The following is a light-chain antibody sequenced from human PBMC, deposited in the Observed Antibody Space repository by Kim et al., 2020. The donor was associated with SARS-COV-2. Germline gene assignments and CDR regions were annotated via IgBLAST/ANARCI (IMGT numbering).Light chain of an antibody. CDR2: GNN. CDR1: SSIVGAGCD. CDR3: QSYDSSLSGWV. V-gene: IGLV1-40*01. Sequence: QSVLTQPPSVSGAPGQRVTISCTGSSSIVGAGCDVHWYQQLPGTAPKLLIFGNNNRPSGVPDRFSGSKSGTSASLAIIGLQAEDEADYYCQSYDSSLSGWVFGGGTKLTVL. J-gene: IGLJ3*02.